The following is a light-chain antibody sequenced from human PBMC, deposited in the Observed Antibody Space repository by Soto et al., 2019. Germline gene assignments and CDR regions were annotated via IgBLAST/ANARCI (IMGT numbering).Light chain of an antibody. J-gene: IGKJ5*01. V-gene: IGKV4-1*01. Sequence: DIVITQSPASLAVSVRESATINCNSSQSVLYSSNNKNYLAWYQQKPGQPPKLLIYWASTRESGVPDRFSGSGSGTDFTLTISSLQAEDVAVYYCQQYYSTPITFGQGTRLEI. CDR2: WAS. CDR1: QSVLYSSNNKNY. CDR3: QQYYSTPIT.